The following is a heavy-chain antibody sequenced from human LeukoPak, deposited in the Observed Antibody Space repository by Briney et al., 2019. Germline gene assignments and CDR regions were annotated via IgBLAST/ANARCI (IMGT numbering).Heavy chain of an antibody. CDR1: GFTFSNYY. Sequence: GGSLRLSCAASGFTFSNYYMSWIRQAPGKGLEWVAHMNQGGSETTNVDSVKGRFTISRDDAKNLVFLQMNSLRVEDTAVYYCARDGVAGGFDYWGQGILVTVSS. CDR3: ARDGVAGGFDY. V-gene: IGHV3-7*01. CDR2: MNQGGSET. D-gene: IGHD6-19*01. J-gene: IGHJ4*02.